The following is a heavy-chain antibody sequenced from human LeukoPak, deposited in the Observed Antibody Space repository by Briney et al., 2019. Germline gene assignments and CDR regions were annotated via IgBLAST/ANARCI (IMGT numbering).Heavy chain of an antibody. CDR1: GFTFSSYG. CDR2: IRYDGSNK. J-gene: IGHJ4*02. V-gene: IGHV3-30*02. CDR3: AKVITMVRGVRIGGIDY. Sequence: PGGPLRLSCAASGFTFSSYGMHWVRQAPGKGLEWVAFIRYDGSNKYYADSVKGRFTISRDNSKNTLYLQMNSLRAEDTAVYYCAKVITMVRGVRIGGIDYWGQGTLVTVSS. D-gene: IGHD3-10*01.